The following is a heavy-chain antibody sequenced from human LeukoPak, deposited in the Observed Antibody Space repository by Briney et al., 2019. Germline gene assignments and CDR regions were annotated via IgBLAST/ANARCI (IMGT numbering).Heavy chain of an antibody. CDR3: ARGPYIVVVPAANSWFDP. J-gene: IGHJ5*02. CDR2: IYTSGST. V-gene: IGHV4-61*02. CDR1: GGSISSGSYY. Sequence: SETLSLTCTASGGSISSGSYYWRWIRQPAGKGLEWIGRIYTSGSTNYNPSLKSRVTISVDTSKNQFSLKLSSVTAADTAVYYCARGPYIVVVPAANSWFDPWGQGTLVTVSS. D-gene: IGHD2-2*01.